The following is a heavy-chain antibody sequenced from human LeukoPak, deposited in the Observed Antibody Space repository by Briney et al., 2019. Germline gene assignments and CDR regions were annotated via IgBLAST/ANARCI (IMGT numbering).Heavy chain of an antibody. CDR1: GFTFSSYG. D-gene: IGHD3-10*01. CDR3: AKPLWFGELLPFDY. CDR2: ISGSGGST. V-gene: IGHV3-23*01. J-gene: IGHJ4*02. Sequence: GGSLRLSCAASGFTFSSYGMSWVRQAPGKGLEWVSAISGSGGSTYYADSVKGRFTISRDNSKNTLYLQMNSLRAEDTAVYYCAKPLWFGELLPFDYWGQGTLVTVSS.